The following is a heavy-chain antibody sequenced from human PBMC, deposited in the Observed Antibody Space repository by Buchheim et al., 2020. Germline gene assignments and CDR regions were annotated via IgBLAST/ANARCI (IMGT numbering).Heavy chain of an antibody. D-gene: IGHD1-7*01. J-gene: IGHJ5*02. CDR2: IYYSGST. V-gene: IGHV4-30-4*01. CDR3: ARVCRRYNWNYESSWFDP. CDR1: GGSISSGDYY. Sequence: QVQLQESGPGLVKPSQTLSLTCTVSGGSISSGDYYWSWIRQPPGKGLEWIGYIYYSGSTYYNPSLKSRVTISVDPSKNQFSLKLSSVTAADTAVYYCARVCRRYNWNYESSWFDPWGQGTL.